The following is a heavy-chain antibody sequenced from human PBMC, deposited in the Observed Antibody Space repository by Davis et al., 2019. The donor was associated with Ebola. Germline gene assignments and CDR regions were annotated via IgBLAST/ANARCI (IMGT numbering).Heavy chain of an antibody. V-gene: IGHV3-30*18. CDR1: GFTFSSYG. J-gene: IGHJ6*03. D-gene: IGHD3-3*01. CDR3: ANLYDFWSGYYPPDYYYMDV. CDR2: ISYDGSNK. Sequence: PGGSLRLSCAASGFTFSSYGMHWVRQAPGKGLEWVAVISYDGSNKYYAASVKGRFTISRDNSKNTLYLQMNSLRAEDTDVYYCANLYDFWSGYYPPDYYYMDVWGKGTTVTVSS.